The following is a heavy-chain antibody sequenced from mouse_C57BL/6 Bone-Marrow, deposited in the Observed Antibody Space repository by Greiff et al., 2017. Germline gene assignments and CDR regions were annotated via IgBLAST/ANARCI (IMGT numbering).Heavy chain of an antibody. V-gene: IGHV5-16*01. CDR3: AREGNYYGSRGYFDV. Sequence: EVMLVESEGGLVQPGSSMKLSCTASGFTFSDYYMAWVRQVPEKGLEWVANINYDGSSTYYLDSLKSRFIISRDNAKNILYLQMSSLKSEDTATYYCAREGNYYGSRGYFDVWGTGTTVTVSS. CDR2: INYDGSST. J-gene: IGHJ1*03. CDR1: GFTFSDYY. D-gene: IGHD1-1*01.